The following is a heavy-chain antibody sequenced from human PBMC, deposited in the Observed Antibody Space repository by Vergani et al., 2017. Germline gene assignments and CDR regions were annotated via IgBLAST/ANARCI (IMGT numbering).Heavy chain of an antibody. V-gene: IGHV5-51*01. D-gene: IGHD3-22*01. CDR2: IYPGDSDT. J-gene: IGHJ3*02. CDR3: ARKMWGDSSGSNAFDI. Sequence: EVQLVQSGAEVKKPGESLKISCKGSGYSFTSYWIGWVRQLPGKGLEWMGIIYPGDSDTRYSPSFQGQVTISADKSISTAYLQWSSLKASDTAMYYCARKMWGDSSGSNAFDIWGQGTMVTVSS. CDR1: GYSFTSYW.